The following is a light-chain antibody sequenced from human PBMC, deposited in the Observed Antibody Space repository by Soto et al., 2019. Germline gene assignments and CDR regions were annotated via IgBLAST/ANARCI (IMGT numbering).Light chain of an antibody. Sequence: EIVMTQSPATLSVSPGERATLSCRASQSVSSNLACYQQKPGQAPRLLIYGASTRATDIPARFSGSGSGTDFTLTISSLQPEDFAVYSCHQYGRSPRTFGQGTRLEIK. CDR2: GAS. J-gene: IGKJ5*01. V-gene: IGKV3D-15*01. CDR3: HQYGRSPRT. CDR1: QSVSSN.